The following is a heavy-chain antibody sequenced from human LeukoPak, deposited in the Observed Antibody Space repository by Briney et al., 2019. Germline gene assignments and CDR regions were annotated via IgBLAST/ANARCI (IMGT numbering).Heavy chain of an antibody. CDR2: IYYSGST. Sequence: SQTPSLTCTVSGGSISSGGYYWSWIRQHPGKGLEWIGYIYYSGSTYYNPSLKSRVTISVDTSKNQFSLKLSSVTAADTAVYYCARGVGYCSSTSCYGGNWVDAFDIWGQGTMVTVSS. J-gene: IGHJ3*02. CDR1: GGSISSGGYY. V-gene: IGHV4-31*03. D-gene: IGHD2-2*01. CDR3: ARGVGYCSSTSCYGGNWVDAFDI.